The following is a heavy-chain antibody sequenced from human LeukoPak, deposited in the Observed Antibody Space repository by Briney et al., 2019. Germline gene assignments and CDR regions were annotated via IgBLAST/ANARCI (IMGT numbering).Heavy chain of an antibody. V-gene: IGHV3-53*01. J-gene: IGHJ4*02. Sequence: PGGSLRLSCAASGFTVSSNYMSWVRQAPGEGLEWVSVIYTGGTTYYTDPVKGRFTISRDNSKNTLYLQMNSLRAEDTAVYYCARAGTYSLYFDYWGLGTLVTVSS. CDR1: GFTVSSNY. CDR3: ARAGTYSLYFDY. CDR2: IYTGGTT. D-gene: IGHD1-26*01.